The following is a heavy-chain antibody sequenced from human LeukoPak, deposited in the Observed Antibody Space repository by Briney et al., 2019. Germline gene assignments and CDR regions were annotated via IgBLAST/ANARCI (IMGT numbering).Heavy chain of an antibody. D-gene: IGHD1-26*01. CDR3: AAASSGSPRDY. CDR2: IVVGSGNT. CDR1: GFTFTSSA. Sequence: ASVKVSCKASGFTFTSSAVQWVRQARGQRLEWIGWIVVGSGNTNYAQKFQERVTITRDMSTSTAYMELSSLGSEDTAVYYCAAASSGSPRDYWGQGTLVTVSS. V-gene: IGHV1-58*01. J-gene: IGHJ4*02.